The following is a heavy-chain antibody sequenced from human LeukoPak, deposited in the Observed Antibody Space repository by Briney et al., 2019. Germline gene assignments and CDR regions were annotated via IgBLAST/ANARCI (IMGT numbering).Heavy chain of an antibody. D-gene: IGHD7-27*01. Sequence: PGGSLRLSCAASGFTFSRYAMSWVRQAPGKGLEWVSAISGSGGSTYYADSVKGRFTISRDNSKNTLYLQMNSLRAEDTAVYYCASRANWGLWGLFDYWGQGTLVTVSS. J-gene: IGHJ4*02. CDR3: ASRANWGLWGLFDY. V-gene: IGHV3-23*01. CDR1: GFTFSRYA. CDR2: ISGSGGST.